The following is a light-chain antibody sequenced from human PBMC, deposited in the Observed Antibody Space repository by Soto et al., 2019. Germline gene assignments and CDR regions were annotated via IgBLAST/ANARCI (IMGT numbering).Light chain of an antibody. Sequence: EIVLTHSPATLSLSPGERATLSCRASQSVSSYLAWYQQKPGQAPRLLIYDASNRATGIPARFSGSGSGTDFTLTISSLEPEDFAVHYCQQRSNWPPVTFGGGTKVEIK. CDR2: DAS. CDR3: QQRSNWPPVT. J-gene: IGKJ4*01. CDR1: QSVSSY. V-gene: IGKV3-11*01.